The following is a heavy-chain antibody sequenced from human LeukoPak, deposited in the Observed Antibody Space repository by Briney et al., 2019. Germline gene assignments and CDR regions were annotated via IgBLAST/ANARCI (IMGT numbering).Heavy chain of an antibody. J-gene: IGHJ6*03. CDR2: INHSGST. V-gene: IGHV4-34*01. Sequence: PSETLSLTCAVYGGAFSGYYWSWIRQPPGKGLEWIGEINHSGSTIYNPSLKSRVTISVDTSKNQFSLKLSSVTAADTAFYYCACQGRHGKIVGTTLSYFYMDVWGKGTTVTVSS. CDR1: GGAFSGYY. CDR3: ACQGRHGKIVGTTLSYFYMDV. D-gene: IGHD1-26*01.